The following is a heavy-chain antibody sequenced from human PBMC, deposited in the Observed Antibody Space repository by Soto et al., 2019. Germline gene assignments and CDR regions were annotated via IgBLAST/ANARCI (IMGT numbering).Heavy chain of an antibody. D-gene: IGHD7-27*01. CDR3: ARRWGRTFDY. CDR1: GDSIRSSNYY. CDR2: IYYSGST. Sequence: SETLSLTCVVSGDSIRSSNYYWGWLRQSPVKGLEWIGYIYYSGSTNYNPSLKSRVTISVDTSKNQFSLKLSSVTAADTAVYYCARRWGRTFDYWGQGTLVTVSS. J-gene: IGHJ4*02. V-gene: IGHV4-61*05.